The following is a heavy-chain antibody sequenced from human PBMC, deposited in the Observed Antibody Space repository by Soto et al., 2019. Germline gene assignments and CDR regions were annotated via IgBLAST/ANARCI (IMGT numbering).Heavy chain of an antibody. CDR1: GFTFSSYW. CDR2: IKQDGSEK. V-gene: IGHV3-7*01. Sequence: GGSLRLSCAASGFTFSSYWMSWVRQAPGKGLEWVANIKQDGSEKYYVDSVKGRFTISRDNAKNSLYLQMNSLRAEDTAVYYCARDEAYYYGSGSYYKQYYMDVWGKGTTVTVSS. D-gene: IGHD3-10*01. CDR3: ARDEAYYYGSGSYYKQYYMDV. J-gene: IGHJ6*03.